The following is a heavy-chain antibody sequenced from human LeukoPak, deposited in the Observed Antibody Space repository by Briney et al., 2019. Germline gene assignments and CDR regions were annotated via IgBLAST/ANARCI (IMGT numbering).Heavy chain of an antibody. J-gene: IGHJ6*03. CDR1: GYTFANYG. D-gene: IGHD6-19*01. Sequence: ASVKVSCKASGYTFANYGISWVRQAPGQGLEWMGWISADNGNTNYAQKLQGRVSMTTDTSTSTAYMDLRSLRSDDTAVYYCARDLQYSSGWSASGMDVWGKGTTVTISS. CDR2: ISADNGNT. CDR3: ARDLQYSSGWSASGMDV. V-gene: IGHV1-18*01.